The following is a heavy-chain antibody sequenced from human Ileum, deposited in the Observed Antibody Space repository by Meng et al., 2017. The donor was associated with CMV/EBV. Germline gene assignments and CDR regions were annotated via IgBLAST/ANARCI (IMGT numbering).Heavy chain of an antibody. CDR3: ARHRSCSGGSCYGMDV. CDR2: INTTGNTI. J-gene: IGHJ6*02. V-gene: IGHV3-48*03. Sequence: GESLKISCAASIFTFSNYEMNWVRQAPGKGLEWVSYINTTGNTIHYTDSVKGRFTISRDNAKNTLYLQMNSLRAKDTAVYYCARHRSCSGGSCYGMDVWGLGTTVTVSS. CDR1: IFTFSNYE. D-gene: IGHD2-15*01.